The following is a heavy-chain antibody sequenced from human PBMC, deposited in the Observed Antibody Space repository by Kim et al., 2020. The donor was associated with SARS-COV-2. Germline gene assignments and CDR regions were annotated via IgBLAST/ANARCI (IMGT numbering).Heavy chain of an antibody. CDR1: GFNFSGHS. CDR3: VRVGLCSGGDCYSPLEN. Sequence: GGSLRLSCAASGFNFSGHSMHWVRQAPGKGLDWVAIVSSDGSKTFYADSVKGRFTISRDNSKKTLSLQMNSLRVEETAVYYCVRVGLCSGGDCYSPLENWGQGTQVTVSS. CDR2: VSSDGSKT. D-gene: IGHD2-15*01. V-gene: IGHV3-30*04. J-gene: IGHJ4*02.